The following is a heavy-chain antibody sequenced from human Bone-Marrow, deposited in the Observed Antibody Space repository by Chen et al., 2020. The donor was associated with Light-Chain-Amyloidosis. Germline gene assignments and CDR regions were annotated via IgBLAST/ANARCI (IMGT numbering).Heavy chain of an antibody. V-gene: IGHV3-23*04. CDR1: GFTFSSDA. Sequence: ELQLVESGGGLVQPGGSLRISCAASGFTFSSDAMSWVRQARGKGLEWVSAISGSGGSTYYAGSVKGRFTISRDNSKNTLYLQMNSLRAEDTAVYYCTNAKMAGAVAGGFDYWGQGTLVTVSS. D-gene: IGHD6-19*01. J-gene: IGHJ4*02. CDR3: TNAKMAGAVAGGFDY. CDR2: ISGSGGST.